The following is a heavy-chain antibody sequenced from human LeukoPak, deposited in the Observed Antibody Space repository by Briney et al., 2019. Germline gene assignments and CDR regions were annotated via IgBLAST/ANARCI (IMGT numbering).Heavy chain of an antibody. V-gene: IGHV3-33*01. J-gene: IGHJ4*02. CDR3: ARKRCQIVWGGLDY. CDR2: IHNDVCTR. D-gene: IGHD3-16*01. Sequence: GGSLTLSCSASGFISNHYGMHWVRPAPGKELEWVAVIHNDVCTRNYVDCVKGICTIYRDNCKMTLFLPMDNLRVEDKDVYYCARKRCQIVWGGLDYGGQGTLVSVSS. CDR1: GFISNHYG.